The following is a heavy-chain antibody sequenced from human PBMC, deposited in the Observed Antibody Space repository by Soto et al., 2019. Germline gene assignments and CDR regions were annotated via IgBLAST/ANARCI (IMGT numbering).Heavy chain of an antibody. Sequence: SETLSLTCTVSGGSISSGDYYWSWIRQPPGKGLEWIGYIYYSGSTYYNPSLKSRVTISVDTSKNQFSLKLSSVTAADTAVYYCASGLIAAADLVAYWGQGTLVTVSS. CDR1: GGSISSGDYY. CDR2: IYYSGST. D-gene: IGHD6-13*01. CDR3: ASGLIAAADLVAY. J-gene: IGHJ4*02. V-gene: IGHV4-30-4*01.